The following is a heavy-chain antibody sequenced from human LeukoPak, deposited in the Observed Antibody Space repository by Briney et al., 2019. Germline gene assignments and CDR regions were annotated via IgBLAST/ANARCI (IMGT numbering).Heavy chain of an antibody. Sequence: GGSLRLSCAASGFTFSHAWMSWVRQAPGKGLEWVGRIKGQTDGGTTDYAAPVKGRFTISRDDSKNTLFLQVNSLRTEDTAVYYCIIDVRVDSYDSGAYHHSWGQGTLVTVSS. V-gene: IGHV3-15*01. D-gene: IGHD3-22*01. CDR2: IKGQTDGGTT. CDR3: IIDVRVDSYDSGAYHHS. J-gene: IGHJ4*02. CDR1: GFTFSHAW.